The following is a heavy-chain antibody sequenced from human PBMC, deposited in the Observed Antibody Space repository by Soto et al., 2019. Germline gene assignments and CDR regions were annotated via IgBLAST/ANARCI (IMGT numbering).Heavy chain of an antibody. CDR3: ATSASSDH. J-gene: IGHJ4*02. CDR1: GFLFDTYG. V-gene: IGHV3-30*03. Sequence: VQMVESGGGVVQPGRSLRLSCVASGFLFDTYGMHWVRQTPGKGLEWVAIISYDGSHKEYADSVKGRFAISRDNSENTLYLQMNNLGVEDTALYYSATSASSDHWGQGTQVTVSS. CDR2: ISYDGSHK. D-gene: IGHD1-26*01.